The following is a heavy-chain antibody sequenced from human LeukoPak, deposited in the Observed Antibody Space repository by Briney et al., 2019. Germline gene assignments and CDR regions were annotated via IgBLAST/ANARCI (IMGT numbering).Heavy chain of an antibody. J-gene: IGHJ4*02. CDR1: GFTFSSYR. CDR2: ISSSSSTI. D-gene: IGHD1-26*01. V-gene: IGHV3-48*04. Sequence: GGSLRLSCAASGFTFSSYRMKWVRQAPGKGREGVSFISSSSSTIYYADSVKGRFTISRDNAKNSLYLQMNRLRAEDTVVYYCARDRGGSYSAIDYWGQGTLVTVSS. CDR3: ARDRGGSYSAIDY.